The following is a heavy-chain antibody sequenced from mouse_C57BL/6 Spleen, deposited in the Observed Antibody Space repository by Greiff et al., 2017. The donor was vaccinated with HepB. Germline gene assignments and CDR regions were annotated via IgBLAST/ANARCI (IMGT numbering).Heavy chain of an antibody. Sequence: EVKLMESGPGLVKPSQSLSLTCSVTGYSITSGYYWNWIRQFPGNKLEWMGYISYDGSNNYNPSLKNRISITRDTSKNQFFLKLNSVTTEDTATYYCARDRRGTGTDYWGQGTTLTVSS. D-gene: IGHD4-1*01. CDR2: ISYDGSN. CDR1: GYSITSGYY. CDR3: ARDRRGTGTDY. J-gene: IGHJ2*01. V-gene: IGHV3-6*01.